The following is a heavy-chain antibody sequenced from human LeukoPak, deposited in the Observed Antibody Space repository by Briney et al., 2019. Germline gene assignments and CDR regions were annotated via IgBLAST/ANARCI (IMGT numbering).Heavy chain of an antibody. CDR3: AHRMITFGGVIVPAHNWFDP. Sequence: ESGPTLVKPTQTLTLTCSFSGFSLDTTGVGVGWIRQPPGKALEWLALIYWDDDKRYSPSLKSRLTITKDTSKNQVVPTMTNMDPVDTATYYCAHRMITFGGVIVPAHNWFDPWGQGTLVTVPS. D-gene: IGHD3-16*02. CDR1: GFSLDTTGVG. CDR2: IYWDDDK. J-gene: IGHJ5*02. V-gene: IGHV2-5*02.